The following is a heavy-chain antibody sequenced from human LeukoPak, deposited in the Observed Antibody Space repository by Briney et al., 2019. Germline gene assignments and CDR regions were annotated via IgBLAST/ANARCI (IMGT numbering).Heavy chain of an antibody. CDR3: ARDPVTHSGRYYYFDY. CDR1: GFTFSSYT. Sequence: GGSLRLSCTASGFTFSSYTMNWVRQAPGKRLEGVSSITSCSIYIYYADAVKGRFTISRHNAKNSLYLQMNSLRAEDKAVYYCARDPVTHSGRYYYFDYWGQGTLVTVSS. D-gene: IGHD1-26*01. J-gene: IGHJ4*02. V-gene: IGHV3-21*01. CDR2: ITSCSIYI.